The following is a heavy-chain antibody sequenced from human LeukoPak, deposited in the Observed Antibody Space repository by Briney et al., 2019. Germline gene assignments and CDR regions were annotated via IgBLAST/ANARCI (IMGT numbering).Heavy chain of an antibody. D-gene: IGHD3-10*01. CDR3: ARAVLLWFGELQYYFDY. J-gene: IGHJ4*02. V-gene: IGHV4-59*01. CDR1: GGSISSYY. CDR2: IYYSGST. Sequence: SETLSLTCTVSGGSISSYYWSWIRQPPGKGLEWIGYIYYSGSTDYNPSLKSRVTISVDTSKNQFSLKLSSVTAADTAVYYCARAVLLWFGELQYYFDYWGQGTLVTVSS.